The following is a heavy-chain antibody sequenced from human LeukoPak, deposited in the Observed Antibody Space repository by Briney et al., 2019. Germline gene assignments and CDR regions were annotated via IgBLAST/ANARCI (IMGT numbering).Heavy chain of an antibody. D-gene: IGHD3-3*01. V-gene: IGHV3-7*01. CDR2: IRQDGAEK. J-gene: IGHJ4*02. Sequence: GGSLRLSCAASGIRFTTHWMNWVRQAPGKGLEWVASIRQDGAEKKYVDSVKGRFTISRDLAQNSLFLQMNSLRAEDTAVYYCASAYASYDFWSGYENFDFWGQGTLVTVSS. CDR3: ASAYASYDFWSGYENFDF. CDR1: GIRFTTHW.